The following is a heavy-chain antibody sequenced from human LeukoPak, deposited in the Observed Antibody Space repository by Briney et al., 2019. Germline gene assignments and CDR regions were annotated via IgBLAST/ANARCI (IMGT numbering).Heavy chain of an antibody. J-gene: IGHJ4*02. D-gene: IGHD2-15*01. V-gene: IGHV1-24*01. CDR1: GYTLTELS. CDR3: ASSYCSGGSCYSY. Sequence: ASVKVSCKVSGYTLTELSMHWVRQAPGKGLEWMGGFDPEDGETIYAQKLQGRVTMTTDTSTSTAYMELRSLRSDDTAVYYCASSYCSGGSCYSYWGQGTLVTVSS. CDR2: FDPEDGET.